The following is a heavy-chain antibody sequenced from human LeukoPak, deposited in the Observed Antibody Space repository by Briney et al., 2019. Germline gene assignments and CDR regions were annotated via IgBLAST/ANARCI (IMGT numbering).Heavy chain of an antibody. CDR3: ARVVAAVSLSLDY. D-gene: IGHD6-13*01. Sequence: PSETLSLTCTVSGGSISSSSYYWGWIRQPPGKGLEWIGSIYYSGSTYYNPSLKGRVTISVDTSKNQFSLKLSSVTAADTAVYYCARVVAAVSLSLDYWGQGTLVTVSS. V-gene: IGHV4-39*07. J-gene: IGHJ4*02. CDR2: IYYSGST. CDR1: GGSISSSSYY.